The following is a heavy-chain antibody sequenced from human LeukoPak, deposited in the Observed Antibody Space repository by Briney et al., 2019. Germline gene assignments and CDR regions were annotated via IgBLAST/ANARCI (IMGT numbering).Heavy chain of an antibody. Sequence: SETLSLTCTVSGGSISSYYWSWIRQPPGKGPEWIGYIYYSGSTNYNPSLKSRVTISVDTSKNQFSLKLSSVTAADTAVYYCARLKVEGYSYDDYYYGMDVWGQGTTVTVSS. CDR1: GGSISSYY. CDR3: ARLKVEGYSYDDYYYGMDV. CDR2: IYYSGST. D-gene: IGHD5-18*01. V-gene: IGHV4-59*08. J-gene: IGHJ6*02.